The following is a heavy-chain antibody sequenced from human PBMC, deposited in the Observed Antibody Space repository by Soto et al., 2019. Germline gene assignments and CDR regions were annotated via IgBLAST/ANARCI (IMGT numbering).Heavy chain of an antibody. CDR2: IYYSGST. Sequence: QVQLQESGPGLVKPSETLSLTCTVSGGSISSYYWSWIRQPPGKGLEWIGYIYYSGSTNYNPSLKSRVTISVDTSKNQFSLKLSSVTAADTAVYYCARQRKNYYYYMDVWGKGTTVTVSS. V-gene: IGHV4-59*08. CDR1: GGSISSYY. J-gene: IGHJ6*03. CDR3: ARQRKNYYYYMDV.